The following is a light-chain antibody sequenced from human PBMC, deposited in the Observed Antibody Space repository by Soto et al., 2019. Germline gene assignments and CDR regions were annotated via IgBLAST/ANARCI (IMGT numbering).Light chain of an antibody. CDR2: DVS. CDR1: SSDVGGYNY. V-gene: IGLV2-11*01. J-gene: IGLJ2*01. CDR3: CSNAGSYEV. Sequence: QSVLTQPRSVSGSPGQSVTISCTGTSSDVGGYNYVSWYQQHPGKAPKGMIYDVSERPSGVPDRFSGSKSGNTASLTISGLQADDEADYFCCSNAGSYEVFGGGTKLTVL.